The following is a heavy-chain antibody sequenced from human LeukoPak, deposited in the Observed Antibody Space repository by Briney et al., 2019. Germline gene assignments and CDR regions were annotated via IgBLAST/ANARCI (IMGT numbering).Heavy chain of an antibody. Sequence: SETLSLTCTVSGGSISSSSYYWGWLRQPPGTGLECIGSIYYSGSTYYNPSLKSRVTISIDTSKNQFSLKLSSVTAADTAVYYCARFNSGSYQHYFDYWGQGTLVTVSS. V-gene: IGHV4-39*07. CDR1: GGSISSSSYY. J-gene: IGHJ4*02. D-gene: IGHD1-26*01. CDR3: ARFNSGSYQHYFDY. CDR2: IYYSGST.